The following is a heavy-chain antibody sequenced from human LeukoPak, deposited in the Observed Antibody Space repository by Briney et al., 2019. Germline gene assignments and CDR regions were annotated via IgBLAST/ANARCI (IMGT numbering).Heavy chain of an antibody. J-gene: IGHJ6*02. CDR1: GDSVSSSNYY. V-gene: IGHV4-61*01. CDR3: ARSRGYCSSTSCYRGYYYGMDV. Sequence: PSETLSLTCAVSGDSVSSSNYYWSWIRQPPGKGLEWIGYIYYGGNTNYNPSLQSRVTISVDTSKSQFSLKLSSVTAADTAVYYCARSRGYCSSTSCYRGYYYGMDVWGQGTTVTVSS. D-gene: IGHD2-2*01. CDR2: IYYGGNT.